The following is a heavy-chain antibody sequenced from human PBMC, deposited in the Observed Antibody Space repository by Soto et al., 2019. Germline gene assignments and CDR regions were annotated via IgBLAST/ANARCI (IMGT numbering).Heavy chain of an antibody. V-gene: IGHV4-34*01. CDR2: INHSGST. CDR3: ARGRYYYGSESYYGNYYYMDV. J-gene: IGHJ6*03. D-gene: IGHD3-10*01. CDR1: GGSFSGYY. Sequence: SETLSLTCAVYGGSFSGYYWSWIRQPPGKGLEWIGEINHSGSTNYNPSLKSRVTISVDTSKNQFSLKLSSVTAADTAVYYCARGRYYYGSESYYGNYYYMDVWGKGTTVTVSS.